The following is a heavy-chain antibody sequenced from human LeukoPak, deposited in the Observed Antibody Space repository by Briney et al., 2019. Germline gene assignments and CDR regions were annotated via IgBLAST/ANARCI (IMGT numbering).Heavy chain of an antibody. CDR1: GGSFSGYY. CDR3: ARGRRGVATPDY. Sequence: SETLSLTCAVYGGSFSGYYWSWIRQPPGKGLEWIGEINHSGSTNYNPSLKSRVTISVDTSKNQFSLKLSSVTAADTAVYYCARGRRGVATPDYWGQGTLVTVPS. CDR2: INHSGST. J-gene: IGHJ4*02. D-gene: IGHD5-12*01. V-gene: IGHV4-34*01.